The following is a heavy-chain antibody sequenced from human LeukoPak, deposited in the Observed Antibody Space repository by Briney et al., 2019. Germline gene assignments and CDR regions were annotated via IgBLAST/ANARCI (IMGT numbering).Heavy chain of an antibody. V-gene: IGHV4-39*07. CDR2: IYTSGST. J-gene: IGHJ6*03. D-gene: IGHD5-12*01. CDR3: ARDSGYDFYYYYMDV. CDR1: GGSISSSTYF. Sequence: SETLSLTCTVSGGSISSSTYFWGWIRQPPGKGLEWIGRIYTSGSTNYNPSLKSRVTMSVDTSKNQFSLKLSSVTAADTAVYYCARDSGYDFYYYYMDVWGKGTTVTISS.